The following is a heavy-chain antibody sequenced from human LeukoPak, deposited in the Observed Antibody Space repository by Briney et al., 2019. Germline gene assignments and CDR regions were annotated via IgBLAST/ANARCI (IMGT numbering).Heavy chain of an antibody. CDR3: ARRTGSLDSYYFDY. J-gene: IGHJ4*02. V-gene: IGHV4-59*08. D-gene: IGHD2-8*02. CDR1: GGSISSYY. CDR2: IYYSGST. Sequence: SETLSLTCTVSGGSISSYYWSWIRQPPGKGLEWIGYIYYSGSTNYNPSLKSRVTISVDTSKNQFSLKLSSVTAADTAVYYCARRTGSLDSYYFDYWGQGTLVTVSS.